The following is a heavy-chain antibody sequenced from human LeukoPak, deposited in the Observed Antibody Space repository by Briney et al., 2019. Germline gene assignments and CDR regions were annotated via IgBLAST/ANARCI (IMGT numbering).Heavy chain of an antibody. CDR3: AREVVIFPDYYYYGLGV. CDR2: ISRSGDTL. V-gene: IGHV3-11*01. D-gene: IGHD2/OR15-2a*01. J-gene: IGHJ6*02. Sequence: GGSLRLSCAASGFTFRDYYMTWIRQAPGKGLEWISYISRSGDTLYYADSVEGRFTISRDNAKNSLYLQMNSLRAEDTAVYYCAREVVIFPDYYYYGLGVWGQGTTVTVSS. CDR1: GFTFRDYY.